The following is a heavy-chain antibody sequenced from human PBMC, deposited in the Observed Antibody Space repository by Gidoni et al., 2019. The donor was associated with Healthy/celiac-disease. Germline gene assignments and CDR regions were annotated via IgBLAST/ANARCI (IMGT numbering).Heavy chain of an antibody. CDR3: ARDRDSGYDFAYYYYGMDV. J-gene: IGHJ6*02. CDR2: IWYDGSNK. CDR1: GFTFSSYG. V-gene: IGHV3-33*01. D-gene: IGHD5-12*01. Sequence: QVQLVESGGGVVQPGRSLRLSCAASGFTFSSYGMHWVRQAPGKGLEWVAVIWYDGSNKYYADSVKGRFTISRDNSKNTLYLQMNSLRAEDTAVYYCARDRDSGYDFAYYYYGMDVWGQGTTVTVSS.